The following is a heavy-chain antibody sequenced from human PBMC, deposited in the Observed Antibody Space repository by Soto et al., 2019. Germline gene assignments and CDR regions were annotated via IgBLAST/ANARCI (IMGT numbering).Heavy chain of an antibody. V-gene: IGHV3-30*18. CDR3: AKDLGVGTYSSSWYDYGMDV. CDR2: ISYDGSNK. Sequence: QVQLVESGGGVVQPGRSLRLSCAASGFTFSSYGMHWVRQAPGKGLEWVAVISYDGSNKYYADSVKGRFTISRDNSKNTLYLQMNSLRAEDTAVYYCAKDLGVGTYSSSWYDYGMDVWGQGTTVTVSS. D-gene: IGHD6-13*01. J-gene: IGHJ6*02. CDR1: GFTFSSYG.